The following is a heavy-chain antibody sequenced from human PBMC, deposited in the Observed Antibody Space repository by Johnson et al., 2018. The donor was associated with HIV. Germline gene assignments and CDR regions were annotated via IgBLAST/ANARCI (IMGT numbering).Heavy chain of an antibody. V-gene: IGHV3-30*02. CDR3: AKSIVVVIAGNNDDAFDV. D-gene: IGHD2-21*01. CDR1: GFTFDDYG. CDR2: IWYDGSNE. Sequence: QEKLVESGGGVVRPGGSLRLSCAASGFTFDDYGMSWVRQAPGKGLEWVAVIWYDGSNEYYADSVKGRFTIARDNPKNTLYLQIHSPRYEDTAVYYCAKSIVVVIAGNNDDAFDVWGQGTVVTVSS. J-gene: IGHJ3*01.